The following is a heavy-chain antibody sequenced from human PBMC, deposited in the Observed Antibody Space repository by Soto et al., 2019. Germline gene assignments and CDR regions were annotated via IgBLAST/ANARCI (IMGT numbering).Heavy chain of an antibody. CDR1: GFSVSVNY. Sequence: EVQLVESGGGLVQPGGSLRLSCAASGFSVSVNYMSWVRQAPGKGLEWVSDINGGDYTNYAAFVKGRFTISRDSSKNTVSLLMNSLKAEDTAIYYCARENYYYGMDVWGHGTTVTVSS. CDR2: INGGDYT. J-gene: IGHJ6*02. V-gene: IGHV3-66*01. CDR3: ARENYYYGMDV.